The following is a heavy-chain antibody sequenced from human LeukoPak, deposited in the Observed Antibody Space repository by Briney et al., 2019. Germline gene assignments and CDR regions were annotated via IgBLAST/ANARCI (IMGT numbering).Heavy chain of an antibody. D-gene: IGHD6-13*01. CDR3: ARLVRYSSSWYYFDY. J-gene: IGHJ4*02. V-gene: IGHV4-38-2*02. Sequence: SETLSLTCTVSGYSISSGYYWGWIRQAPGKGLEGIGRIYHSGSSYYTPSLKSPVTISVDTSKTQFSLKLSSVTAADTAVYYCARLVRYSSSWYYFDYWGQGTLVTVSS. CDR2: IYHSGSS. CDR1: GYSISSGYY.